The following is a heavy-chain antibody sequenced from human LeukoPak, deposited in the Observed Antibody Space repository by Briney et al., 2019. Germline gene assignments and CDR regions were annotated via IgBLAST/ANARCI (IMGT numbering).Heavy chain of an antibody. V-gene: IGHV4-59*08. CDR2: IYYSGST. CDR1: GVSISSYY. D-gene: IGHD6-13*01. Sequence: SETLSLTCTVSGVSISSYYWSWIRQPPGKGLEWIGYIYYSGSTDYNPSLKSRVTISLDTSKNQFSLKLSSVTAADTAVYYCARHDGSSWYYAFDVWGQGTMVTVSS. CDR3: ARHDGSSWYYAFDV. J-gene: IGHJ3*01.